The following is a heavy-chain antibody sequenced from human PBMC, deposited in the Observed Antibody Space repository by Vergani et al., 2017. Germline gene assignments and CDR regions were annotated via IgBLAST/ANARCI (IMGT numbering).Heavy chain of an antibody. J-gene: IGHJ4*02. Sequence: EVQLLESGGGLVQPGGSLRLSCAASGFTFSSYAMSWVRQAPGKGLEWVSAISGSGGSTYYADSVKGRFTISRDNSKNELYLQMNSLRAEDTAVYYCAKRSRAPVYCSSTSCPKPFDYWGQGTLVTVSS. D-gene: IGHD2-2*01. CDR1: GFTFSSYA. CDR3: AKRSRAPVYCSSTSCPKPFDY. V-gene: IGHV3-23*01. CDR2: ISGSGGST.